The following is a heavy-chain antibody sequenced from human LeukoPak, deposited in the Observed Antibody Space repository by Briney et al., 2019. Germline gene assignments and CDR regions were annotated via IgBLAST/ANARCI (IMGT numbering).Heavy chain of an antibody. J-gene: IGHJ4*02. CDR2: ISYDGSDK. CDR3: ARVSMVTIRGYDY. D-gene: IGHD5-18*01. Sequence: PGRSLRLSCAASGFTFSSHGMHWVRQAPGKGLEWVAVISYDGSDKYYADSVKGRFTISRDNSKNTLYLQMNSLRAEDTAVYYCARVSMVTIRGYDYWGQGTLVTVSS. V-gene: IGHV3-30*03. CDR1: GFTFSSHG.